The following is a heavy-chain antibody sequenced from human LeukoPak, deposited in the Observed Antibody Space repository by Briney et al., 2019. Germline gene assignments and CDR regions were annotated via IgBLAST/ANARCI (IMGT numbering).Heavy chain of an antibody. V-gene: IGHV1-69*01. D-gene: IGHD2-2*01. Sequence: GASVKVSCKASGGTFSSYAISWVRQAPGQGLEWMGGIIPIFGTANYAQKFQGRVTITADESTSTAYMELSSLRSEDTAVYYCASRNTDIVVVPGDTTYYYYGMDVWGQGTTVTVSS. J-gene: IGHJ6*02. CDR3: ASRNTDIVVVPGDTTYYYYGMDV. CDR1: GGTFSSYA. CDR2: IIPIFGTA.